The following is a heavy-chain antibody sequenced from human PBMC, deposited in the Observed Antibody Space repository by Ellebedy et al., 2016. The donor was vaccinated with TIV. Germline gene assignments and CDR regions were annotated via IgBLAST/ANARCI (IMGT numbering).Heavy chain of an antibody. D-gene: IGHD2-2*01. Sequence: ASVKVSCXASGYTFTSYGISWVRQAPGQGLEWMGWISAYNGNTNYAQKLQGRVTMTTDTSTSTAYMELRSLRSDDTAVYYCARDPSSYCSSTSCPRLGYWGQGTLVTVSS. CDR2: ISAYNGNT. CDR1: GYTFTSYG. V-gene: IGHV1-18*01. J-gene: IGHJ4*02. CDR3: ARDPSSYCSSTSCPRLGY.